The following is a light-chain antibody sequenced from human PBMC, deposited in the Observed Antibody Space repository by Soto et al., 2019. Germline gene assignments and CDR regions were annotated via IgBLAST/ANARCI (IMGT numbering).Light chain of an antibody. V-gene: IGKV3-15*01. Sequence: DIVMTQSPPTLTVSPGERVTLSCRASEGVGSNLAWYQQTPGQAPRLLIYGASTRATGIPVRFSGSASGTEFTLTISSLQSEDFTVYYCQQYNKWPLTFGQGTKVE. CDR2: GAS. J-gene: IGKJ1*01. CDR1: EGVGSN. CDR3: QQYNKWPLT.